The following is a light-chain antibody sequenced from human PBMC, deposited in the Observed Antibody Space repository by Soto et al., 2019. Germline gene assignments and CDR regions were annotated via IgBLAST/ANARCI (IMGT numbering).Light chain of an antibody. CDR2: DSN. Sequence: QSVLTKPPSVSAAPGQKVTISCSGSSSNIGNNYVSWFQQLPGTAPKLLIYDSNKRPSGIPDRFSGSKSGTSATLDITGLQTGDEADYYCATWDRSLTGEVFGGGTKLTVL. CDR3: ATWDRSLTGEV. V-gene: IGLV1-51*01. CDR1: SSNIGNNY. J-gene: IGLJ2*01.